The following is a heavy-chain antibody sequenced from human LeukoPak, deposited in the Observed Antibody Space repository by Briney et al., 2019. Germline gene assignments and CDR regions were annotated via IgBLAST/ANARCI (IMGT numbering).Heavy chain of an antibody. CDR3: TSVGDYSGYLT. V-gene: IGHV4-39*01. D-gene: IGHD5-12*01. Sequence: SETLSLTCMVSGGSIRSSGYYWGWVRQSPGKGLEWIGTIYYSGTRYYNQSLESRLTISVDTSKNQFSLRLDSVTVGDTAAYYCTSVGDYSGYLTWGRGTLVIVSS. J-gene: IGHJ5*01. CDR2: IYYSGTR. CDR1: GGSIRSSGYY.